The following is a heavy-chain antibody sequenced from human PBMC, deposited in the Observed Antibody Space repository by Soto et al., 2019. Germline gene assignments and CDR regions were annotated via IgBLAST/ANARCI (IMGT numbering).Heavy chain of an antibody. CDR1: GFTFGDYA. CDR3: KASLYYYDSSGFSS. J-gene: IGHJ4*02. D-gene: IGHD3-22*01. Sequence: GSLGLSSTASGFTFGDYAMSWVRQAPGKGLEWVGFIRSKAYGVTTEYAASVKGRFTISRDDSKSIAYLQMNSLKTEDTAVYYCKASLYYYDSSGFSSWGQATLVTVSS. V-gene: IGHV3-49*04. CDR2: IRSKAYGVTT.